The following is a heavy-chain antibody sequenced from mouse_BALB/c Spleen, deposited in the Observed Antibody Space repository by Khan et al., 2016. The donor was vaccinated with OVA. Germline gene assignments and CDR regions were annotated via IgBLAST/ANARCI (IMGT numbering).Heavy chain of an antibody. D-gene: IGHD6-2*01. CDR1: GFTFTNYG. Sequence: QVQLKQSGPELKKPGETVKISCKASGFTFTNYGMNWVKQAPGKDLKWMGWINTYTGEPTYGDDFKGRFVISLETSASTAYLQISNLINEDMATYFCARISSYWYSDFWGAGTTVTVSS. CDR2: INTYTGEP. J-gene: IGHJ1*01. CDR3: ARISSYWYSDF. V-gene: IGHV9-1*02.